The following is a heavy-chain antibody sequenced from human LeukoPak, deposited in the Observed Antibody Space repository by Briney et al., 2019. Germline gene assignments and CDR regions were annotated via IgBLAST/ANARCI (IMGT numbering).Heavy chain of an antibody. CDR3: ANVDTATTHDY. CDR2: ISYDGSNK. V-gene: IGHV3-30*18. D-gene: IGHD5-18*01. Sequence: GRSLRLSCAASGFTFSSYGMHWVRQAPGKGLEWVAVISYDGSNKYYADSVKGRFTISRDNSKNTLYLQMNSLRAEDTAVYYCANVDTATTHDYWGQGTLVTVSS. CDR1: GFTFSSYG. J-gene: IGHJ4*02.